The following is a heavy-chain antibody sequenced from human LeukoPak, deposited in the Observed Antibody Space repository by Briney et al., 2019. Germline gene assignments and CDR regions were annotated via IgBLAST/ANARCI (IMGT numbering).Heavy chain of an antibody. CDR3: VTDKPYRGLRTFDY. Sequence: PGGSLRLSCAGAGFIFSNAWMGWVRQAPGKGLEWVGRMKSMVDGGTTDYVATMRGRFTISRQDSKSTLYLEIHSLKTEDTAVYYCVTDKPYRGLRTFDYWGQGTLVTVSS. CDR1: GFIFSNAW. CDR2: MKSMVDGGTT. D-gene: IGHD4-11*01. V-gene: IGHV3-15*05. J-gene: IGHJ4*02.